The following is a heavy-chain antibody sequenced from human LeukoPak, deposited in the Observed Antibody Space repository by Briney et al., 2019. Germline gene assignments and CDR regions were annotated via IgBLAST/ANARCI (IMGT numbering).Heavy chain of an antibody. Sequence: GGSLRLSCAASGFTFSSYWMTWVRQAPGKGLEWVANIKQDGSQKYYVDSVKGRFTISRDNSKNSLYLQMNSLRAEDTAVYYCARELHGYTSGMDVWGQGTTVTVSS. CDR3: ARELHGYTSGMDV. J-gene: IGHJ6*02. V-gene: IGHV3-7*04. CDR1: GFTFSSYW. CDR2: IKQDGSQK. D-gene: IGHD5-24*01.